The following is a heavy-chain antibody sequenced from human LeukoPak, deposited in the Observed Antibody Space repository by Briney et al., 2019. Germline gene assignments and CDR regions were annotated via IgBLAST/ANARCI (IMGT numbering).Heavy chain of an antibody. CDR1: GFTFSDYA. V-gene: IGHV3-30*04. J-gene: IGHJ4*02. CDR3: ARDLRRETYYFDY. CDR2: ISYDGSNK. D-gene: IGHD5-24*01. Sequence: GGSLRLSCAASGFTFSDYAMHWVRQAPGKGLEWVAVISYDGSNKYYADSVRGRFTISRDNSKNTLYLQMNSLRAEDTAVYYCARDLRRETYYFDYWGQGTLVTVSS.